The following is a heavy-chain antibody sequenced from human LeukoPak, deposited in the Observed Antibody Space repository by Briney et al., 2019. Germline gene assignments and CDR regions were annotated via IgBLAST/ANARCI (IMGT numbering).Heavy chain of an antibody. CDR2: ISGSGGST. V-gene: IGHV3-23*01. J-gene: IGHJ4*02. D-gene: IGHD6-19*01. Sequence: GGSLRLSCAASGFTFSSYAMSWVRQAPGKGLEWVSVISGSGGSTYYADSVKGRFTISRDNSKNTLYLQMNSLRAEDTAVYYCAKDYTSAGYSSGWYDYWGQGTLVTVSS. CDR1: GFTFSSYA. CDR3: AKDYTSAGYSSGWYDY.